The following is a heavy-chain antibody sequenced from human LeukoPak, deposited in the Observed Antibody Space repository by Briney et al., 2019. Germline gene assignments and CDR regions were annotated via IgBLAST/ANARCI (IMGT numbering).Heavy chain of an antibody. CDR1: GFTFSIYW. Sequence: GGSLRLSCAASGFTFSIYWMSWVRQAPGKGLEWVANIKQDGSEKYYVDSVKGRFTISRDNAKNSLYLQMNSLRAEDTAVYYCGRDRGRGWYSDYWGQGTLVTVSS. CDR3: GRDRGRGWYSDY. CDR2: IKQDGSEK. J-gene: IGHJ4*02. V-gene: IGHV3-7*01. D-gene: IGHD6-19*01.